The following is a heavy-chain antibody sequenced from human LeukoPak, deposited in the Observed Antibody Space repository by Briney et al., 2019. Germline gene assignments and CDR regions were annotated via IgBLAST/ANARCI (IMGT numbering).Heavy chain of an antibody. CDR3: ARGYCSSTSCYPIDY. V-gene: IGHV1-2*02. Sequence: ASVKVSCKASGYTFTGHYMHWVRQAPGQGLEWMGWINPNSGGTNYAQKFQGRVTMTRDTSISTAYMELSRLRSDDTAVYYCARGYCSSTSCYPIDYWGQGTLVTVSS. J-gene: IGHJ4*02. CDR2: INPNSGGT. D-gene: IGHD2-2*01. CDR1: GYTFTGHY.